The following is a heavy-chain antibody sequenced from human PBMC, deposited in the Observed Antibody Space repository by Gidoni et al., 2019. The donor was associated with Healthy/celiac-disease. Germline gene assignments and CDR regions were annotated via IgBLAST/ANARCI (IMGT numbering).Heavy chain of an antibody. CDR1: GGSISSGDYY. V-gene: IGHV4-30-4*01. CDR3: ARLIRYYDFWSGYYTIPDY. D-gene: IGHD3-3*01. J-gene: IGHJ4*02. Sequence: QVQLQESGPGLVKPSQTLSLTCTVSGGSISSGDYYWIWFRQPPGQGLEWIGYIYYSGRTYYNPSLKSRVTISVDTSKNQFSLKLSSVTAADTAVYYCARLIRYYDFWSGYYTIPDYWGQGTLVTVSS. CDR2: IYYSGRT.